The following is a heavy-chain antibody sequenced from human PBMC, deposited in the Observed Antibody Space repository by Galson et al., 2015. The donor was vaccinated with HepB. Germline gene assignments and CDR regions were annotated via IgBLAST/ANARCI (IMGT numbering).Heavy chain of an antibody. V-gene: IGHV1-46*01. CDR3: AREGRGYCPPLDY. Sequence: SVKVSCKASGYLSTDYYVHWVRQAPGQGLEWMGIINPSGDSTSYAQKFQGRVTMTRDTSKSTVYMELSSLRSEDTAVYYCAREGRGYCPPLDYWGQGTLVTVSS. D-gene: IGHD3-22*01. CDR1: GYLSTDYY. J-gene: IGHJ4*02. CDR2: INPSGDST.